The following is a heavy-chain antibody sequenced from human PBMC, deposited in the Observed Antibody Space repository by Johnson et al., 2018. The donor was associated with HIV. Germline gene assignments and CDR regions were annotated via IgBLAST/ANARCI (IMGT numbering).Heavy chain of an antibody. Sequence: VQLVESGGVVVQPGGSLRLSCAASGFTFDDYAMHWVRQAPGKGPEWVSGINWNGGRTGYADSVKGRFTISRDNAKNSLYLQMNSLRAGDTAVYYCARWLQFYDAFDIWGQGTMVTVSS. V-gene: IGHV3-20*04. CDR3: ARWLQFYDAFDI. CDR2: INWNGGRT. D-gene: IGHD5-24*01. CDR1: GFTFDDYA. J-gene: IGHJ3*02.